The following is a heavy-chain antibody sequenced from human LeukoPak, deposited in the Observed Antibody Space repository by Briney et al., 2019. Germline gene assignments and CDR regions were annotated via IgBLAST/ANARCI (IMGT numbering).Heavy chain of an antibody. CDR2: IRSKANSYAT. CDR3: TSACCGGDCYSEEIDY. D-gene: IGHD2-21*01. Sequence: GGSLRLSCAASGFTFSGSAMHWVRQASGKGLEWVGRIRSKANSYATAYAASVKGRFTISRDDSKNTAYLQMNSLKTEDTAVYYCTSACCGGDCYSEEIDYWGQGTLVTVSS. CDR1: GFTFSGSA. V-gene: IGHV3-73*01. J-gene: IGHJ4*02.